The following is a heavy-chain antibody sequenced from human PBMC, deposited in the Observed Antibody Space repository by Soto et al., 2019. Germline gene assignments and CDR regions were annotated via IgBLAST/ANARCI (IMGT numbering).Heavy chain of an antibody. D-gene: IGHD3-10*01. CDR1: GFTFSSYA. CDR3: ARDRRVTSYYYYYGMDV. J-gene: IGHJ6*02. CDR2: ISYDGSNK. Sequence: QVQLVESGGGVVQPRRSLRLSCAASGFTFSSYAMHWVRQAPGKGLEWVAVISYDGSNKYYADSVKGRFTISRDNSKNTLYLQMNSLRAEDTAVYYCARDRRVTSYYYYYGMDVWGQGTTVTVSS. V-gene: IGHV3-30-3*01.